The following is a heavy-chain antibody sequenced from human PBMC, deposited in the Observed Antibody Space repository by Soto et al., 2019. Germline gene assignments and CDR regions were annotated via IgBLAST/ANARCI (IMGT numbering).Heavy chain of an antibody. CDR2: ISAYNGNT. V-gene: IGHV1-18*01. CDR3: AGGNSSGWYYYYGMDV. CDR1: GYTFTSYG. J-gene: IGHJ6*02. Sequence: WASVKVSCKASGYTFTSYGISWVRQAPGQGLEWMGWISAYNGNTNYAQKLQGRVTMTTDTSTSTAYMELRSLRSDDTAVYYCAGGNSSGWYYYYGMDVWGQGTTVTVSS. D-gene: IGHD6-19*01.